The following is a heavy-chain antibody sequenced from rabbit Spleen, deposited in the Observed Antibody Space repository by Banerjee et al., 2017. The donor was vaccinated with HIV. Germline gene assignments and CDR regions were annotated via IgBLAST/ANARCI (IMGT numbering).Heavy chain of an antibody. V-gene: IGHV1S45*01. CDR1: GFSFSASYD. D-gene: IGHD6-1*01. Sequence: QEQLVESGGGLVQPEGSLTLTCTASGFSFSASYDMCWVRQAPGKGLEWIGCIYAGETINTWYASWVNGRFTISKTSSTTVTLQMTSLTAADTATYFCARNNGGDTYASGAFDPWGPGTLVTVS. J-gene: IGHJ2*01. CDR3: ARNNGGDTYASGAFDP. CDR2: IYAGETINT.